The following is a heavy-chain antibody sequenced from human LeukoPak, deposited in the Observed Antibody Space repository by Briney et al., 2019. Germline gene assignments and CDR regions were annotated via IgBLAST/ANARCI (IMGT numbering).Heavy chain of an antibody. CDR3: ARRGIAAADYYFDY. D-gene: IGHD6-13*01. CDR1: GGSISSYY. CDR2: IYYSGST. Sequence: SETLSLTCTVSGGSISSYYWSWIRQPPGKGLEWIGYIYYSGSTNHNSSLKSRVTISVDTSKNQFSLKLSSVTAADTAVYYCARRGIAAADYYFDYWGQGTLVTVSS. V-gene: IGHV4-59*08. J-gene: IGHJ4*02.